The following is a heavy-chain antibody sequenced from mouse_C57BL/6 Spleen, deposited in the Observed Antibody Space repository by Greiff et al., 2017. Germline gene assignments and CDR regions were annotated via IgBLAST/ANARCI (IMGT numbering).Heavy chain of an antibody. D-gene: IGHD2-4*01. CDR3: SDYDYGRGYYAMDY. J-gene: IGHJ4*01. CDR1: GYTFTDYE. Sequence: QVQLQQSGAELVRPGASVTLSCKASGYTFTDYEMHWVKQTPVHGLEWIGAIDPETGGTAYNQKFKGKAILTADKSSSTAYMELRSLTSEDSAVXDCSDYDYGRGYYAMDYWGQGTSVTVSS. V-gene: IGHV1-15*01. CDR2: IDPETGGT.